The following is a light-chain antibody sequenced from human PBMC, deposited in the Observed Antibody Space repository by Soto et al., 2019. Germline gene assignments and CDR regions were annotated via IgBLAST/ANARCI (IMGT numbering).Light chain of an antibody. Sequence: ETVLTQSPANLSLSPGERATLSCRASQSVSSYLAWYQQKPGQAPRLLIYDASNRASGIPARFSGSGSGTDFTLTISSLEPEDFAAYYCQQRSNWPTTFGGGTKVEIK. J-gene: IGKJ4*01. CDR3: QQRSNWPTT. CDR2: DAS. CDR1: QSVSSY. V-gene: IGKV3-11*01.